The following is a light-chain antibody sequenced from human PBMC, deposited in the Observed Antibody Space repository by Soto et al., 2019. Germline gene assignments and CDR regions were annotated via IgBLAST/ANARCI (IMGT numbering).Light chain of an antibody. V-gene: IGKV1-5*03. CDR3: QHYNSYSEA. Sequence: DILMTQSPSTLSGSVGDRVTITCRASQTISSWLAWYQQKPGKAPKLLIYKASTLKSGVPSRFSGSGSGTEFTLTISSLQPDDFATYYCQHYNSYSEAFGQGNKVELK. J-gene: IGKJ1*01. CDR1: QTISSW. CDR2: KAS.